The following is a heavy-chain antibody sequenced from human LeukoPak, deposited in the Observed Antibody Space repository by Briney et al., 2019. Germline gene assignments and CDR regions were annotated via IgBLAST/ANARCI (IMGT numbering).Heavy chain of an antibody. CDR2: INHSGST. J-gene: IGHJ4*02. CDR3: ARGNYYDSSGYDY. D-gene: IGHD3-22*01. CDR1: GGSFSGYY. V-gene: IGHV4-34*01. Sequence: SETLSLTCAVYGGSFSGYYWSWIRQPPGKGLEWIGEINHSGSTNYNPSLKSRVTISVDTSKNQFSLKLSSVTAADTAVYYCARGNYYDSSGYDYWGQGTLVTVSS.